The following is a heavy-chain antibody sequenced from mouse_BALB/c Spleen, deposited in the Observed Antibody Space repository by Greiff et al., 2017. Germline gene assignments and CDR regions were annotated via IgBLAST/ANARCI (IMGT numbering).Heavy chain of an antibody. CDR3: ARRIYYGNYDYAMDY. J-gene: IGHJ4*01. CDR2: IDPSDSYT. Sequence: VQLQQPGAELEKPGASVKLSCKASGYTFTSYWMHWVKQRPGQGLEWIGEIDPSDSYTNYNQKFKGKATLTVDKSSSTAYMQLSSLTSEDSAVYYCARRIYYGNYDYAMDYWGQGTSVTVSS. D-gene: IGHD2-1*01. V-gene: IGHV1-69*02. CDR1: GYTFTSYW.